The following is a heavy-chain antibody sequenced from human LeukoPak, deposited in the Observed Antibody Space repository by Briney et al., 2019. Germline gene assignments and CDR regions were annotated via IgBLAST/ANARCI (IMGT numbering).Heavy chain of an antibody. V-gene: IGHV6-1*01. J-gene: IGHJ4*02. CDR1: GDSVSSDTVA. Sequence: SQTLSLTCASSGDSVSSDTVAWNWIRQSPSRGLEWLGRTYYRSKWYHVYAMSVKSRITSNPDTSKNQVSLQLNSVTPEDTAVYYCARGRYDLFDYWGQGTLVTVSS. CDR3: ARGRYDLFDY. D-gene: IGHD5-12*01. CDR2: TYYRSKWYH.